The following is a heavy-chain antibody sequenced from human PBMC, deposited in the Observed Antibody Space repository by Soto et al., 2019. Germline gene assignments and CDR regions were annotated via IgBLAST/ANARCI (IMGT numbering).Heavy chain of an antibody. CDR2: IIPIFGTA. Sequence: GASVKVSCKASGGTFSSYAISWVRQAPGQGLEWMGGIIPIFGTANYAQKFQGRVTITADESTSTAYMELSSLRSEDTAVYYCARDLRGAAAPAYYFDYWGQGTLVTVYS. V-gene: IGHV1-69*13. CDR1: GGTFSSYA. CDR3: ARDLRGAAAPAYYFDY. D-gene: IGHD6-13*01. J-gene: IGHJ4*02.